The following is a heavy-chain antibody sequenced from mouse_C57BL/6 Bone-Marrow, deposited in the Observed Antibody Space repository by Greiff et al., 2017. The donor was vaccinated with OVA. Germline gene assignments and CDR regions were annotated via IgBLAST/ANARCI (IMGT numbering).Heavy chain of an antibody. CDR3: ASPSRGYYFDY. J-gene: IGHJ2*01. V-gene: IGHV1-81*01. Sequence: QVHVKQSGAELARPGASVKLSCKASGYTFTSYGISWVKQRTGQGLEWIGEIYPRSGNTYYNEKFKGKATLTADKSSSTAYMELRSLTSEDSAVYFCASPSRGYYFDYWGRGTTLTVSS. CDR2: IYPRSGNT. CDR1: GYTFTSYG.